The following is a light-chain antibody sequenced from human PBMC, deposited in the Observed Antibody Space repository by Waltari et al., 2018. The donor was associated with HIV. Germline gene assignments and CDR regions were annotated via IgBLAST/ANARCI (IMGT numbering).Light chain of an antibody. CDR3: ASHAGSKDV. J-gene: IGLJ2*01. CDR1: SSHVGAYNY. Sequence: QSALTQPPSASGSPGQSVTISCTGTSSHVGAYNYVPWFQQHPGKAPKLMIYDVTKRPSGVPDRFSGSKSGNTASLTVSGLQAEDEADYYCASHAGSKDVFGGGTRLTVL. CDR2: DVT. V-gene: IGLV2-8*01.